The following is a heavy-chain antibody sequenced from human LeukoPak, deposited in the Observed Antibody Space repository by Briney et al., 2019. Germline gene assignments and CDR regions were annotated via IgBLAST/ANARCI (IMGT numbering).Heavy chain of an antibody. J-gene: IGHJ4*02. V-gene: IGHV3-21*01. D-gene: IGHD6-6*01. CDR1: GFTFSSYS. Sequence: GGSLRLSCAASGFTFSSYSMNWVRQAPGKGLEWVSSISPTTTYIYYADSVKGRFTISRDNAKNSLYLQMNSLRAEDTAVYYCARDLVTYSSSSTIIYWGQGTLVTVSS. CDR2: ISPTTTYI. CDR3: ARDLVTYSSSSTIIY.